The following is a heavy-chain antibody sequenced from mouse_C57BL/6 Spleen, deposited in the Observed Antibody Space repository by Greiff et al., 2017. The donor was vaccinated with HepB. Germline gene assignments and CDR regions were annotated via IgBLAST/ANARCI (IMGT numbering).Heavy chain of an antibody. V-gene: IGHV5-17*01. CDR1: GFTFSDYG. CDR2: ISSGSSTI. Sequence: EVHLVESGGGLVKPGGSLKLSCAASGFTFSDYGMQWVRQAPEKGLEWVAYISSGSSTIYYADTVKGRFTISRDNAKNTLFLQMTSLRSEDTAMYYCARHGSYAMDYWGQGTSVTVSS. J-gene: IGHJ4*01. CDR3: ARHGSYAMDY.